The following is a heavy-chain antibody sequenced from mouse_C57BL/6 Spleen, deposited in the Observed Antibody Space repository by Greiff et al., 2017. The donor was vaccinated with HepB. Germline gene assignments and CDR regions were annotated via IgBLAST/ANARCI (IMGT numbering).Heavy chain of an antibody. Sequence: VQLQQSGPELVKPGASVKISCKASGYAFSSSWMNWVKQRPGKGLEWIGRIYPGDGDTNYNGKFKGKATLTADKSSSTAYMQLSSRTSEDSAVYFCARGNYGGGYFGVWGTGTTVTVSS. CDR1: GYAFSSSW. CDR2: IYPGDGDT. J-gene: IGHJ1*03. V-gene: IGHV1-82*01. CDR3: ARGNYGGGYFGV. D-gene: IGHD1-1*01.